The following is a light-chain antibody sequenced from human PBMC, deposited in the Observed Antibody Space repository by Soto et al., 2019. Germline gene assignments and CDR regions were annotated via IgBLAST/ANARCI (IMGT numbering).Light chain of an antibody. CDR3: QQYGRSPPYT. CDR1: QSVSNKY. CDR2: GSY. V-gene: IGKV3-20*01. J-gene: IGKJ2*01. Sequence: EVVLTQSPGTLSLSPGERATLSCRASQSVSNKYLAWYQQKPGQAPRLLIFGSYIMATGIPDRFSGSGSGPYFTLTIIRLEPEDFAVHYCQQYGRSPPYTFGQGTKPEIK.